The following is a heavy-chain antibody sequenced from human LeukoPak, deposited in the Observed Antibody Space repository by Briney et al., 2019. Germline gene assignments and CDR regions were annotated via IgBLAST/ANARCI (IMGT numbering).Heavy chain of an antibody. V-gene: IGHV1-18*04. CDR3: ARGQFLEWAIPPHFDY. J-gene: IGHJ4*02. CDR2: ISAYNGNT. D-gene: IGHD3-3*01. Sequence: GESLKISCKGSGYSFTGYWIAWVRQAPGQGLEWMGWISAYNGNTNYAQKLQGRVTMTTDTSTSTAYMELRSLRSDDTAVYYCARGQFLEWAIPPHFDYWGQGTLVTVSS. CDR1: GYSFTGYW.